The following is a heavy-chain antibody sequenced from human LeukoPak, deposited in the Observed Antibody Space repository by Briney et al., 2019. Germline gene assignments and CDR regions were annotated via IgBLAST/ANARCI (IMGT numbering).Heavy chain of an antibody. CDR2: NSSCNSFI. CDR1: GFTFSIYS. CDR3: ARDPPLGSCSTISCPHLDY. V-gene: IGHV3-21*01. Sequence: PGGSLRLSCAASGFTFSIYSMNWVRQAPGRGLEWVSSNSSCNSFIYYADSVRGRFTISRDNAKNSLYLQMNSLRAEDTAVDYCARDPPLGSCSTISCPHLDYWGQGTLVTVSS. D-gene: IGHD2-2*01. J-gene: IGHJ4*02.